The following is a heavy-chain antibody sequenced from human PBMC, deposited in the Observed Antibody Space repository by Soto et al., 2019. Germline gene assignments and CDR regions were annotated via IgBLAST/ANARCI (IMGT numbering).Heavy chain of an antibody. J-gene: IGHJ3*02. Sequence: ASVKVSCKASGYTFRSYGISWVRQAPGQGLEWMGWISGYNGNTKYSQKFQGRVTITRDTSASTAYMELSSLRSEDTAVYYCARNHYGSGSTDAFDIWGQGTMVTVSS. V-gene: IGHV1-18*01. D-gene: IGHD3-10*01. CDR3: ARNHYGSGSTDAFDI. CDR2: ISGYNGNT. CDR1: GYTFRSYG.